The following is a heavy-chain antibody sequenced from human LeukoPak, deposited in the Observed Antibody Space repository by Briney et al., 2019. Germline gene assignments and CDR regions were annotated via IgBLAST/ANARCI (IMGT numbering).Heavy chain of an antibody. CDR2: ITGDSAYI. CDR3: ARYGVSSSTSYIDF. D-gene: IGHD2-2*01. V-gene: IGHV3-21*01. J-gene: IGHJ4*02. Sequence: GGSLTLSCAASGFTFSTYAMNWVRHAPGGGLKWVSCITGDSAYIYYADSVKGRFTISRDNAKNSLYLQINSLRAENTAVYYCARYGVSSSTSYIDFWGQGTLVTVSS. CDR1: GFTFSTYA.